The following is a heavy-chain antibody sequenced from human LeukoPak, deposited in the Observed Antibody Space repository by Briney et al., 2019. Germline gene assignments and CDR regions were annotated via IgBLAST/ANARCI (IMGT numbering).Heavy chain of an antibody. CDR1: DDSVSSSRYY. V-gene: IGHV4-61*01. Sequence: PSETLSLTCTVSDDSVSSSRYYLTWIRQPPGKGLEWIGYIYHGSATYNPSLESRVTLSMDTSKNQYSLKMTSVTAADTAVYYCAREGGRQWLVSGALDSWGQGTLVTVSS. CDR2: IYHGSA. D-gene: IGHD6-19*01. J-gene: IGHJ5*01. CDR3: AREGGRQWLVSGALDS.